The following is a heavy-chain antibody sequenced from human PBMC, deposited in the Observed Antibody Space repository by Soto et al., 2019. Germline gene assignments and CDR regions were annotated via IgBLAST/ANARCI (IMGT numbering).Heavy chain of an antibody. J-gene: IGHJ4*01. CDR3: ATAPPRHRGSHQLDPSVDY. D-gene: IGHD1-26*01. CDR2: FDPEDGET. V-gene: IGHV1-24*01. Sequence: QVQLVQSGAEVKKPGASVKVSCKVSGYTLTELSMHWVRQAPGKGLEWMGGFDPEDGETIYAQKLQGRVTMTEDTSTDPAYMDLSILRPEDTAVYYCATAPPRHRGSHQLDPSVDYWGQGTLVTVSS. CDR1: GYTLTELS.